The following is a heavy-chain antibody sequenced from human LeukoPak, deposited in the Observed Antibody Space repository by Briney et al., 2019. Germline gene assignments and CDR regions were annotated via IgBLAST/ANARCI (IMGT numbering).Heavy chain of an antibody. CDR3: ASLYCGGDCGNY. Sequence: GASVKVSCKASGYTFTSYYMHWVRQAPGQGLEWMGIINPSGGSTSYAQKFQGRVTMTRDTSTSTVYMELSSLRSEDTAVYCCASLYCGGDCGNYWGQGTLVTVSS. J-gene: IGHJ4*02. V-gene: IGHV1-46*01. D-gene: IGHD2-21*02. CDR1: GYTFTSYY. CDR2: INPSGGST.